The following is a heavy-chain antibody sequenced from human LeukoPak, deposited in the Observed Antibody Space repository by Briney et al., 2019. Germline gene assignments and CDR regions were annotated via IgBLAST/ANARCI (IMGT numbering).Heavy chain of an antibody. Sequence: GASVKVSCKASGYTFTSYGISWVRQAPGQGLEWMGWINPKSGGSNYAQKFQGRVTMTRDTSITTAYMELSRLRSDDTAVYYCARVSSTTWKDFDNWGQGTLVTVSS. CDR3: ARVSSTTWKDFDN. CDR1: GYTFTSYG. V-gene: IGHV1-2*02. D-gene: IGHD6-13*01. J-gene: IGHJ4*02. CDR2: INPKSGGS.